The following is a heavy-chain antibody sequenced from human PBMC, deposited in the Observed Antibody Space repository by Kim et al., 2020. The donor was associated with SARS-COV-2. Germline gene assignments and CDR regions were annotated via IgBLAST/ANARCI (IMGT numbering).Heavy chain of an antibody. D-gene: IGHD3-9*01. V-gene: IGHV1-3*01. CDR3: ARVIHYLDLLTGEYDY. CDR2: INADDGNT. Sequence: ASVKVSCKPSGYTFTTYAVHWVRQAPGQRLEWMGRINADDGNTKYSQKFQGRFTVSWDTSANTANMELSSLRSEDTAVYYCARVIHYLDLLTGEYDY. J-gene: IGHJ4*01. CDR1: GYTFTTYA.